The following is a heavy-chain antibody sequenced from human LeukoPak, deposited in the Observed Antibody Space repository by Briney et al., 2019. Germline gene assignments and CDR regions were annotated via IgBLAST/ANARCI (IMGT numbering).Heavy chain of an antibody. J-gene: IGHJ5*02. D-gene: IGHD1-26*01. CDR2: MNPNSGNT. CDR1: GYTFTSND. CDR3: ARTSQWELGYWFDP. V-gene: IGHV1-8*03. Sequence: GASVNVSCKASGYTFTSNDINWVRQATGQGLERMGWMNPNSGNTGYAQKFQGRVTITRNTSISTAYMELSSLRSEDTAVYYCARTSQWELGYWFDPWGQGTLVTVSS.